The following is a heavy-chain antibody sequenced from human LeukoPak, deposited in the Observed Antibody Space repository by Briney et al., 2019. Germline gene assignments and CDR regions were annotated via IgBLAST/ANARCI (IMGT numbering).Heavy chain of an antibody. CDR2: INHSGST. V-gene: IGHV4-34*01. J-gene: IGHJ4*02. CDR3: ARGPVGYSYGFFDY. D-gene: IGHD5-18*01. CDR1: GGSFSGYY. Sequence: SETLSLTCAVYGGSFSGYYWSWIRQPPGKGLEWIGEINHSGSTNYNPSLKSRVTISVDTSKNQFSLKLSSVTAADTAVYYCARGPVGYSYGFFDYWGQGTLVTVSS.